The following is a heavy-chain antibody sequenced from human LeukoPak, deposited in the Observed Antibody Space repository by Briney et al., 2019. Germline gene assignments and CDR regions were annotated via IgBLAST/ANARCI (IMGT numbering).Heavy chain of an antibody. CDR3: TRERFAAAGKNWFDP. V-gene: IGHV4-39*07. Sequence: SETLSLTCTVSGGSISSSSYYWGWIRQPPGKGLEWIGSIYYSGSTYYNPSLKSRVTISVDTSKNQFSLKLSSVTAADTAVYYCTRERFAAAGKNWFDPWGQGTLVTVSS. CDR2: IYYSGST. CDR1: GGSISSSSYY. D-gene: IGHD6-13*01. J-gene: IGHJ5*02.